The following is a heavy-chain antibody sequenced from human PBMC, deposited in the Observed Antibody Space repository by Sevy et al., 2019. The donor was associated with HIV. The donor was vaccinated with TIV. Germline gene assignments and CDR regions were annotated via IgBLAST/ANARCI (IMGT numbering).Heavy chain of an antibody. V-gene: IGHV3-49*03. CDR2: IRRNSHEPYGGQT. CDR3: TRALATADTPEYYFDY. Sequence: GGSLRLSCTSSGFTFGDYTMSWFRQAPGKGLEWVAFIRRNSHEPYGGQTEYAASVKGRFTISRDDSKRIAYLQMNSLKTEDTAVYYCTRALATADTPEYYFDYWGQGILVTVSS. D-gene: IGHD5-12*01. CDR1: GFTFGDYT. J-gene: IGHJ4*02.